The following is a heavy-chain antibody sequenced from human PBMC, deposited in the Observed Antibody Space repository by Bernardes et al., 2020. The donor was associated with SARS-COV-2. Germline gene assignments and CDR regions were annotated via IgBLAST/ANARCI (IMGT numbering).Heavy chain of an antibody. V-gene: IGHV3-74*01. CDR3: VLDLGGVKGY. D-gene: IGHD2-8*02. CDR2: MNTDGRVT. J-gene: IGHJ4*02. CDR1: GFAFSNYW. Sequence: GGSLRLSCAASGFAFSNYWMHWVRQLPGKGLVWVSRMNTDGRVTDYADSVKGRFTISRDNAKNTLYLQMNSLRVEDTAVYYCVLDLGGVKGYWSQGTLVTVSS.